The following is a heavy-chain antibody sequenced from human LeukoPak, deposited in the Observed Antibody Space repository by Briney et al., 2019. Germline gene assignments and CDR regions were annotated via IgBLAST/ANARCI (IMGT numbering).Heavy chain of an antibody. CDR1: GYTFTSYA. J-gene: IGHJ5*02. CDR3: ARMYCSSTSCRVLNWFDP. V-gene: IGHV1-3*01. D-gene: IGHD2-2*01. Sequence: GASVKVSCKASGYTFTSYAMHWVRQAPGQRLEWMGWINAGNGNTKYSQKCQGRVTITRDTSASTAYMELSSLRSEDTAVYYCARMYCSSTSCRVLNWFDPWGQGTLVTVSS. CDR2: INAGNGNT.